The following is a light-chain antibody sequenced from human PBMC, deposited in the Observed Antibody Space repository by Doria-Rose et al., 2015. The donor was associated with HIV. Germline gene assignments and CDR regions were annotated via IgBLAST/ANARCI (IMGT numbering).Light chain of an antibody. CDR3: HQYGTSWT. CDR2: DGS. Sequence: TQSPGTLSLSPGERATLSCRASQSFSSTYLAWYQQNPGQAPSLLIYDGSTRATGIPDRCSASGSGTDFTPTINRLEPEDFALYYCHQYGTSWTFGQGTKVEI. CDR1: QSFSSTY. J-gene: IGKJ1*01. V-gene: IGKV3-20*01.